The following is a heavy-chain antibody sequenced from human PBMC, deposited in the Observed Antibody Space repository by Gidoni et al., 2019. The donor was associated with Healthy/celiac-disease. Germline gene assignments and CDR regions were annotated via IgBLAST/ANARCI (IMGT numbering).Heavy chain of an antibody. CDR2: ISSSSSYI. V-gene: IGHV3-21*01. J-gene: IGHJ3*02. Sequence: EVQLVESGGGLVKPGGSLRLSCAASGFTFSSYRMNWVRQAPGKGLEWVSSISSSSSYIYYADSVKGRFTISRDNAKNSLYLQMNSLRAEDTAVYYCARDGEVGRRWLQPDAFDIWGQGTMVTVSS. D-gene: IGHD5-12*01. CDR1: GFTFSSYR. CDR3: ARDGEVGRRWLQPDAFDI.